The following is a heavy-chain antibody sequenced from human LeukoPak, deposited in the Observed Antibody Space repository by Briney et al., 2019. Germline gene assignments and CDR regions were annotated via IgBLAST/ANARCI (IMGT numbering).Heavy chain of an antibody. D-gene: IGHD1-26*01. Sequence: GASLRTSCNCSDTSITNYMLCWVHQMPGKGLEWMGRIDPSDSYTNYSPSFQGHVTISADKSISTAYLQWSSLKASDTAMYYCARLLLGSGDYGMDVWGQGTTVTVSS. J-gene: IGHJ6*02. CDR3: ARLLLGSGDYGMDV. CDR2: IDPSDSYT. CDR1: DTSITNYM. V-gene: IGHV5-10-1*01.